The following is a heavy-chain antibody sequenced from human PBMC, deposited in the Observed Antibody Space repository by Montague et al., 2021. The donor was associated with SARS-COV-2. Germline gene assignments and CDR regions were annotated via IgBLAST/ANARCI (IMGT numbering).Heavy chain of an antibody. CDR1: GVSITSYY. D-gene: IGHD3-16*01. J-gene: IGHJ4*02. CDR3: VRDGGNGYYFDY. Sequence: SETLSLTCSVSGVSITSYYWSWVRQPPGKGLELIGHIYASGGTNXSPYLTIRVRLSIDNPKNQFSLKLEALTAADTAAYYCVRDGGNGYYFDYWGQGALVTVSS. V-gene: IGHV4-4*07. CDR2: IYASGGT.